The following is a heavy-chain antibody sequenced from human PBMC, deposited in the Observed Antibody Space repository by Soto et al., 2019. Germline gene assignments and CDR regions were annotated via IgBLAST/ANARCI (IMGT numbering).Heavy chain of an antibody. Sequence: SETLSLTCAVSGGSIISGGYSWSLIRQPPGKGLEWIGYIYHSGSTYYNPSLKSRVTISVDRSKNQFSLKLSSVTAADTAVYYCARGAGPKVGATFVDIWGQGTMVTVSS. V-gene: IGHV4-30-2*01. CDR1: GGSIISGGYS. CDR2: IYHSGST. J-gene: IGHJ3*02. D-gene: IGHD1-26*01. CDR3: ARGAGPKVGATFVDI.